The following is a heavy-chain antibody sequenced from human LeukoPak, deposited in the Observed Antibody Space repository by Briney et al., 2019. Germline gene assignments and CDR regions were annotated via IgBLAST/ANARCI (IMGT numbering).Heavy chain of an antibody. CDR2: NYYSGNT. J-gene: IGHJ6*03. CDR1: GGSISSYY. CDR3: ARVRDSSGYDYYYYMDV. D-gene: IGHD3-22*01. Sequence: SETLSLTCTVSGGSISSYYWSWIRQPPGKGLEWIGYNYYSGNTNYNPSLKSRVTISVDTSKNQFSLKLSSVTAADTAVYYCARVRDSSGYDYYYYMDVWGKGTTVTVSS. V-gene: IGHV4-59*01.